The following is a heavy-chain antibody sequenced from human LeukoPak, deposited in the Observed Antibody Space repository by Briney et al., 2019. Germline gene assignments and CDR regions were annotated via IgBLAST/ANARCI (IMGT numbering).Heavy chain of an antibody. CDR1: GYSISSGYY. Sequence: SETLSLTCTVSGYSISSGYYWGWIRQTPGKGLEWIGTISYSGSTDYNPSLKSRVTISVDTSKDQFSLNLSSVTAADTAVYYCARDVKIGATWNYILGNFDYWGQGTLVSVSS. V-gene: IGHV4-38-2*02. J-gene: IGHJ4*02. D-gene: IGHD1-7*01. CDR3: ARDVKIGATWNYILGNFDY. CDR2: ISYSGST.